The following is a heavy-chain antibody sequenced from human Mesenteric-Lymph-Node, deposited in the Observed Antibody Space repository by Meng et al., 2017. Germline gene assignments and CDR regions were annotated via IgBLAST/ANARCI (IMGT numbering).Heavy chain of an antibody. Sequence: ASVKVSCKASGYTFTGYYMHWGRQAPGQGLEWMGWINPNSGGTNYAQKFQGRGTMTRDTSISTAYMELSRLRSDDTAVYYCARDDSSGWYDKHALIYYYYYGMDVWGQGTTVTVSS. V-gene: IGHV1-2*02. CDR1: GYTFTGYY. D-gene: IGHD6-19*01. CDR3: ARDDSSGWYDKHALIYYYYYGMDV. CDR2: INPNSGGT. J-gene: IGHJ6*02.